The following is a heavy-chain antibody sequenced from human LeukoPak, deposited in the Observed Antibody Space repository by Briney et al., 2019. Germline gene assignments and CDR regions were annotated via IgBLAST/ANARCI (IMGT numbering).Heavy chain of an antibody. CDR2: MNPNSGNT. D-gene: IGHD3-22*01. CDR3: AKAGYDSSGYYWDY. CDR1: GYTFTSYD. Sequence: ASVKVSCKASGYTFTSYDINWVRQATGQGLEWMGWMNPNSGNTGYAQKFQGRVTITRNTSISTAYMELSSLRSEDTAVYYCAKAGYDSSGYYWDYWGQGTLVTVSS. J-gene: IGHJ4*02. V-gene: IGHV1-8*03.